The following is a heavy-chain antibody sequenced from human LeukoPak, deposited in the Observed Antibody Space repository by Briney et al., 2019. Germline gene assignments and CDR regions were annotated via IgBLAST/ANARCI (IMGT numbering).Heavy chain of an antibody. V-gene: IGHV3-30*18. D-gene: IGHD4-17*01. Sequence: GGSLRLSCAASGFTFSSYGRHWVRQAPGKGLEGVAVISYDGSNKYYADSVKGRFTISRENSKNTLYLQMNSLRAEDTAVYYCAKDLSYGDYENAFDIWGQGTMVTVSS. CDR2: ISYDGSNK. J-gene: IGHJ3*02. CDR3: AKDLSYGDYENAFDI. CDR1: GFTFSSYG.